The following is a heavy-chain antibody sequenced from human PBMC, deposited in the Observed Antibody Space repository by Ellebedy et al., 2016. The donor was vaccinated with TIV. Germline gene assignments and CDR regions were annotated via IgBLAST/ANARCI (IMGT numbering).Heavy chain of an antibody. J-gene: IGHJ4*02. CDR3: ARLGSCYCVPTEGEIDY. Sequence: ASVKVSCKASGYTFTSYAMHWVRQAPGQRLEWMGWINAGNGNTKYSQKFQGRVTITRDTSASTAYMELSSLRSEDTAVYYCARLGSCYCVPTEGEIDYWGQGTLVTVSS. V-gene: IGHV1-3*01. CDR1: GYTFTSYA. CDR2: INAGNGNT. D-gene: IGHD2-15*01.